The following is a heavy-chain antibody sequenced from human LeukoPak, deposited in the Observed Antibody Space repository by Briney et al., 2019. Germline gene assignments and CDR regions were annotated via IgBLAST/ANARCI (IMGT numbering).Heavy chain of an antibody. CDR3: ARGPNYASGSYDNEVFDY. CDR1: GFTFSSYS. V-gene: IGHV3-48*01. CDR2: ISSSSSTI. D-gene: IGHD3-10*01. Sequence: GGSLRLSCAASGFTFSSYSMNWVRQAPGKGLEWVSYISSSSSTIYYADSVKGRFTISRDNAKNSLYLQMNSLRAEDTAVYYCARGPNYASGSYDNEVFDYWGQGTLVTVSS. J-gene: IGHJ4*02.